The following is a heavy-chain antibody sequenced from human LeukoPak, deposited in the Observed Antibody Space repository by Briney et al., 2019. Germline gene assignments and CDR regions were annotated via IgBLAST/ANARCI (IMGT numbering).Heavy chain of an antibody. D-gene: IGHD3-16*01. CDR3: ARERGAEGVFDY. CDR2: INAGSGNT. V-gene: IGHV1-3*01. Sequence: ASVKVSCKASGYTFTSYAMQWVRQAPGQRLEWMGWINAGSGNTEYSQKFQGRVTITRDTSASTAYMELSSPRSEDTAVYYCARERGAEGVFDYWGQGTLVTVSS. CDR1: GYTFTSYA. J-gene: IGHJ4*02.